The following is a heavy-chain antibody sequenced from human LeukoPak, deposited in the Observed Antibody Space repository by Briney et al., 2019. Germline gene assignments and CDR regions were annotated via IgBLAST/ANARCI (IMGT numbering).Heavy chain of an antibody. CDR1: GFTFSSYG. J-gene: IGHJ4*02. CDR2: IWYDGSNK. Sequence: GRSLRLSCAASGFTFSSYGMHWVRQAPGKGLEWESVIWYDGSNKYYADSAKGRFTISRDNSKNTLYLQMNSLRAEDTAVYHCARDDLYYGSGSYYKMGFDYWGQGTLVTVSS. D-gene: IGHD3-10*01. V-gene: IGHV3-30*19. CDR3: ARDDLYYGSGSYYKMGFDY.